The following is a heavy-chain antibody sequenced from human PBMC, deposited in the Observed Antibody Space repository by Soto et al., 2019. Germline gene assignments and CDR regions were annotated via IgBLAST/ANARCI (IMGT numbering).Heavy chain of an antibody. CDR3: TRLEGHSFGFDY. J-gene: IGHJ4*02. CDR2: IKNKANNYVT. D-gene: IGHD3-3*01. Sequence: GGSLRLSCAASGFTFSGSAVHWVRQASGKGLEWIGRIKNKANNYVTAYAASVEGRFTVSRDESKNTAYLQMDSLKTEDTAMYYCTRLEGHSFGFDYWGPGTLVTVSS. CDR1: GFTFSGSA. V-gene: IGHV3-73*01.